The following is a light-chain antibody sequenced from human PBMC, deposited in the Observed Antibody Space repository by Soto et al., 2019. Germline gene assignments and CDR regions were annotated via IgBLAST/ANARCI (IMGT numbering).Light chain of an antibody. CDR1: KLGDKY. V-gene: IGLV3-1*01. CDR2: QDS. Sequence: SYELTQPPSVSVSPGQTASITCSGDKLGDKYACWYQQKPGQSPVLVIYQDSKRPSGIPERFSGSNSGNTATLTISGTQAMDEADYYCQAWDNSPHVVFGAGTKLTVL. CDR3: QAWDNSPHVV. J-gene: IGLJ2*01.